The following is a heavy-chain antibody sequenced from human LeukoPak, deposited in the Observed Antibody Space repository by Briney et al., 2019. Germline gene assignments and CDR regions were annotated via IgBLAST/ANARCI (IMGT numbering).Heavy chain of an antibody. V-gene: IGHV4-39*01. CDR3: ARRNSGSGNFDC. CDR2: MYYGGST. Sequence: SETLSLTCTVSGGSISSSTYYWGWVRQPLGKGLEWIGNMYYGGSTYYNPSLKSRVTISVDTSNNQFSLKLSSVTAADTAMYYCARRNSGSGNFDCWGQGTLVTVSS. D-gene: IGHD3-10*01. J-gene: IGHJ4*02. CDR1: GGSISSSTYY.